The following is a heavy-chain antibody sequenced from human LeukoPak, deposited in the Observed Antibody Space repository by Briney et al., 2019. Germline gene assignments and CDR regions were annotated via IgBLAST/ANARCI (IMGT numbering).Heavy chain of an antibody. CDR1: GGTFSSYA. J-gene: IGHJ5*02. CDR3: ARSRPPIVVVVAAPQYDWFDP. CDR2: IIPIFGTA. Sequence: SVKVSCKASGGTFSSYAISWVRQAPGQGLEWMGGIIPIFGTANYAQKFQGRVTITADESTSTAYMELSSLRSEDTAVYYCARSRPPIVVVVAAPQYDWFDPWGQGTLVTVSA. V-gene: IGHV1-69*01. D-gene: IGHD2-15*01.